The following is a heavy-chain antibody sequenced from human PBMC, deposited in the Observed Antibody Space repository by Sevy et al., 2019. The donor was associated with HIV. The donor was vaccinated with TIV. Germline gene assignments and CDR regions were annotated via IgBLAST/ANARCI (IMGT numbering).Heavy chain of an antibody. Sequence: GGSLRLSCAASGFSVSDNDMNWVRQAPGKGLEWVSLMYHGGSILYAYSVRGRFITSSDKSKNTLYLQMNSLRGEDTAVYYCARFSGLLRDFWGQGTLVTVSS. CDR2: MYHGGSI. CDR3: ARFSGLLRDF. CDR1: GFSVSDND. J-gene: IGHJ4*02. D-gene: IGHD2-21*02. V-gene: IGHV3-66*01.